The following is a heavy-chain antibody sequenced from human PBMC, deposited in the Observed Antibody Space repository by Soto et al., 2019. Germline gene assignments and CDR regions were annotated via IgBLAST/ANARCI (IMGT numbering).Heavy chain of an antibody. CDR2: INHSGST. J-gene: IGHJ6*02. CDR3: AGRWVYYGSGTLYYYYGMDV. D-gene: IGHD3-10*01. CDR1: GGSFSGYY. V-gene: IGHV4-34*01. Sequence: SETLSLTCAVYGGSFSGYYWSWIRQPPGKGLEWIGEINHSGSTNYSPSLKSRVTISVDTSKNQFSLKLSSVTAADTAVYYCAGRWVYYGSGTLYYYYGMDVWGQGTTVTVSS.